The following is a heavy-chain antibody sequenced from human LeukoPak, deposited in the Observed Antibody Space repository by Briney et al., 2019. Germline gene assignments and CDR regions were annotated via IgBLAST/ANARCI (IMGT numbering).Heavy chain of an antibody. CDR2: ISAHNGNT. J-gene: IGHJ4*02. CDR1: GYTFTSYG. CDR3: AREVSTYYYDSSGRSVDY. V-gene: IGHV1-18*01. D-gene: IGHD3-22*01. Sequence: ASVKVSCKASGYTFTSYGISWVRQAPGQGLEWMGWISAHNGNTNYAQKLQGRVTMTTDTSTSTAYMELRSLRSDDTAVYHCAREVSTYYYDSSGRSVDYWGQGTLVTVSS.